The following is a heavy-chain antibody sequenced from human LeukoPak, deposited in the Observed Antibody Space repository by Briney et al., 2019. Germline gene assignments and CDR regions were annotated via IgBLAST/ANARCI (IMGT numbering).Heavy chain of an antibody. CDR3: ARANYDILTGAHYFDY. D-gene: IGHD3-9*01. CDR1: GFTFSTYT. J-gene: IGHJ4*02. V-gene: IGHV3-21*01. CDR2: ISSSSDYI. Sequence: GGSLRLPCAASGFTFSTYTINWVRQAPGKGLEWVSSISSSSDYIYYADSVKGRFTISRDNAKKSLSLQMNSLRAEDTAVYYCARANYDILTGAHYFDYWGQGTLVTVSS.